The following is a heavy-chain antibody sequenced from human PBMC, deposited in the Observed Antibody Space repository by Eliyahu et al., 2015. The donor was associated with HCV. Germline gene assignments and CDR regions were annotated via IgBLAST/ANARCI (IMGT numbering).Heavy chain of an antibody. V-gene: IGHV1-46*03. Sequence: KVSCKASGYTFTSYYMHWVRQAPGQGLEWMGIINPSGGSTSYAQKFQGRVTMTRDTSTSTVYMELSSLRSEDTAVYYCALDYYDSSGYYYNPPGGYWGQGTLVTVSS. J-gene: IGHJ4*02. D-gene: IGHD3-22*01. CDR2: INPSGGST. CDR1: GYTFTSYY. CDR3: ALDYYDSSGYYYNPPGGY.